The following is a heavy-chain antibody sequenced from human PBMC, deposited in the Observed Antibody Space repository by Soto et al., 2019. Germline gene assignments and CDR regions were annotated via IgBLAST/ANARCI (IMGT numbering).Heavy chain of an antibody. Sequence: PSETLSLTCTVSGGSISSGGYYWSWIRQHPGKGLEWIGYIYYSGSTYYNPSLKSRVTISVDTSKNQFSLKLSSVTAADTAVYYCARVGSSLWFGELLRSNWFDPWGQGTLVTVSS. CDR3: ARVGSSLWFGELLRSNWFDP. V-gene: IGHV4-31*03. CDR2: IYYSGST. J-gene: IGHJ5*02. D-gene: IGHD3-10*01. CDR1: GGSISSGGYY.